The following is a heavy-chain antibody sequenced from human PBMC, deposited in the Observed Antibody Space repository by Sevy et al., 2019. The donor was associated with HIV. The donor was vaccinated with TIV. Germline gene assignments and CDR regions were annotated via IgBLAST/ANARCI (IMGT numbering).Heavy chain of an antibody. CDR1: GFTFSDYY. V-gene: IGHV3-11*01. D-gene: IGHD2-2*01. CDR3: ASAELACGRTSCSVDWFDP. Sequence: GGSLRLSCAAPGFTFSDYYMSWIRQAPGKGLEWVSYISTSSSTIYYADFVKGRFIISRDNAKNSLYLQMNSLIAEDAAVYYCASAELACGRTSCSVDWFDPWGQGTLVTVSS. CDR2: ISTSSSTI. J-gene: IGHJ5*02.